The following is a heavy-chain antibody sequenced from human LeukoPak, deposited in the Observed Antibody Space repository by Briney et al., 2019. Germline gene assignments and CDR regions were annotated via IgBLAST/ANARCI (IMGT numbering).Heavy chain of an antibody. CDR1: GFTFSSYW. CDR2: IKQDGSEK. V-gene: IGHV3-7*01. CDR3: ARGEISKGAAAAGSYFQH. J-gene: IGHJ1*01. D-gene: IGHD6-13*01. Sequence: PGGSLRLSCAASGFTFSSYWMSWVRQAPGKGLGWVANIKQDGSEKYYVASVKGRFTISRDNAKNSLYLQMNSLRAEDTAVYYCARGEISKGAAAAGSYFQHWGQGTLVTVSS.